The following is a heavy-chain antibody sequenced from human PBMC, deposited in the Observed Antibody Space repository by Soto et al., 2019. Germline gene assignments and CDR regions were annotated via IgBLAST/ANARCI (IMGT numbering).Heavy chain of an antibody. Sequence: PSETLSLTCTVSGGSISSSSYYWGWIRQPPGKGLEWIGSIYYSGSTYYNPSLKSRVTISVDTSKDQFSLKLSSVTAADTAVYYCARDGYNKFREVDWGQGTLVTVSS. V-gene: IGHV4-39*02. CDR2: IYYSGST. CDR3: ARDGYNKFREVD. CDR1: GGSISSSSYY. J-gene: IGHJ4*02. D-gene: IGHD5-12*01.